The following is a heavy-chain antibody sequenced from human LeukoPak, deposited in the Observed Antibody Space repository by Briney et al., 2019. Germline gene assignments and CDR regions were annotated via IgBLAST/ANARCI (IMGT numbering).Heavy chain of an antibody. Sequence: AGSLTLSCAASRFIFSSYAMTWLRQAPGRGLEWVATIKPDGSEKYYVDSVKGRFTMSRDNAKNSLYLQVNSLRVEDTAVYYCARGEYFFDYWGQGTLVTVSS. J-gene: IGHJ4*02. CDR3: ARGEYFFDY. CDR1: RFIFSSYA. CDR2: IKPDGSEK. V-gene: IGHV3-7*04.